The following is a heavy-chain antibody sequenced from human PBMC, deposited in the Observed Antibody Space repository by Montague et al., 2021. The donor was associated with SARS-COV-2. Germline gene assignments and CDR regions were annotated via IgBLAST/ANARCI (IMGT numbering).Heavy chain of an antibody. J-gene: IGHJ4*02. CDR3: AREYSSGVYFDY. V-gene: IGHV2-70*11. CDR2: IDWDDDK. Sequence: PPLVTPTQTLTLTCTFSGFSLSTSGMCVSWIRQPPGKALEWLARIDWDDDKYYSTSLKTRLTISKDTSKNQVVLTMTNMDPVDTATYYCAREYSSGVYFDYWGQGTLVTVSS. CDR1: GFSLSTSGMC. D-gene: IGHD6-19*01.